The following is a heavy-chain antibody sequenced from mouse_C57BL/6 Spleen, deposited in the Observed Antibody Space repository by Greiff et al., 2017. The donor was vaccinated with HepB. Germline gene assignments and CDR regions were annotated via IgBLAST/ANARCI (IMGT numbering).Heavy chain of an antibody. CDR3: ARYPYYVSSYWYFDV. CDR2: IYPGDGDT. V-gene: IGHV1-82*01. J-gene: IGHJ1*03. Sequence: QVQLQQSGPELVKPGASVKISCKASGYAFSSSWMNWVKQRPGKGLEWIGRIYPGDGDTNYNGKFKGKATLTADKSSSTAYMQLSSLTSEDSAVYFCARYPYYVSSYWYFDVWGTGTTVTVSS. CDR1: GYAFSSSW. D-gene: IGHD1-1*01.